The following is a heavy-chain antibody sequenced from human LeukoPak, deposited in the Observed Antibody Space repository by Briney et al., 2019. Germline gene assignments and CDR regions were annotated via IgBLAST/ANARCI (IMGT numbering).Heavy chain of an antibody. V-gene: IGHV3-21*01. CDR2: ISTSGSVI. CDR3: AKHVGAITFDY. D-gene: IGHD3-3*01. Sequence: GGSLRLSCAASGLTFSSYNMIWLRQAPGKGLEWVSSISTSGSVIYYADSVKGRFTISRDNAKNSLYLKMNSLRAEDTAVYYGAKHVGAITFDYWG. CDR1: GLTFSSYN. J-gene: IGHJ4*01.